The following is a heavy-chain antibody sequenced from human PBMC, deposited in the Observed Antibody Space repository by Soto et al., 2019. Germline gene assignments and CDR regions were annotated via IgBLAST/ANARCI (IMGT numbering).Heavy chain of an antibody. V-gene: IGHV3-74*01. Sequence: GGSLRLSCEASGVTFSSYWMHWVRQAPGKGLVWVSRINSDGSSTSYADSVKGRFTMSRDNAKRTLFLQMNSLRAEDTAVYYCERGYSRSNDYWGQGTLVAVS. J-gene: IGHJ4*02. D-gene: IGHD6-13*01. CDR2: INSDGSST. CDR1: GVTFSSYW. CDR3: ERGYSRSNDY.